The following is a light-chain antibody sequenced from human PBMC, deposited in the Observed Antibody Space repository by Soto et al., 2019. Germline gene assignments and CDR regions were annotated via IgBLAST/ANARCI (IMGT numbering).Light chain of an antibody. V-gene: IGLV2-14*01. Sequence: QSALTQPASVSGSPGQSITISCTGSSSDIGAYYFVSWYQHHPGEAPKLLLYGVTTRPSGVSSRFSGSKSGNTASLTISGLQADDEATYYCSSYTTTNTPYVFGTGTKLTVL. CDR1: SSDIGAYYF. CDR2: GVT. J-gene: IGLJ1*01. CDR3: SSYTTTNTPYV.